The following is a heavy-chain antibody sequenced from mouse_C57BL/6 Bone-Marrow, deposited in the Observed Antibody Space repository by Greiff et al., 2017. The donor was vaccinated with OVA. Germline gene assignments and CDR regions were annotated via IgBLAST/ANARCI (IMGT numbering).Heavy chain of an antibody. Sequence: EVKVVESGGGLVQPGGSLKLSCAASGFTFSDYGMAWVRQAPRKGPEWVAFISNLAYSIYYADTVTGRFTISRENAKNTLYLEMSSLRSEDTAMYYCARQGYYYGSSPLGYWGQGTLVTVSA. V-gene: IGHV5-15*01. CDR3: ARQGYYYGSSPLGY. J-gene: IGHJ3*02. D-gene: IGHD1-1*01. CDR2: ISNLAYSI. CDR1: GFTFSDYG.